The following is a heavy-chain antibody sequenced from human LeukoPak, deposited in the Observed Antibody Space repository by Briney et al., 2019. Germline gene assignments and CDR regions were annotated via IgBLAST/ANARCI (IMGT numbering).Heavy chain of an antibody. CDR3: ARGWSGSYYSHYYYYMDV. CDR2: INPNSGGT. Sequence: ASVKVSCKASGYTFTGYYMHWVRQAPGQGLEWMGWINPNSGGTNYAQKFQGRFTMTRDTSISTAYMELSRLRSDDTAVYYCARGWSGSYYSHYYYYMDVWGKGTTVTVSS. J-gene: IGHJ6*03. D-gene: IGHD1-26*01. CDR1: GYTFTGYY. V-gene: IGHV1-2*02.